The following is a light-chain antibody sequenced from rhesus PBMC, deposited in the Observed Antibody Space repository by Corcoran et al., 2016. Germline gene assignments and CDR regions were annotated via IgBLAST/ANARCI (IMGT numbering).Light chain of an antibody. CDR1: QSIASW. V-gene: IGKV1-22*01. J-gene: IGKJ2*01. CDR3: PQYRSSPYS. Sequence: DIQMTQSPSSLSASVGDTVTITCRASQSIASWLAWYQQTPGKAPKLLIYKASSLQSGVPSRFSGSGSGTVFTLTIRSLKSEDFATYYCPQYRSSPYSFGQGTKVEIK. CDR2: KAS.